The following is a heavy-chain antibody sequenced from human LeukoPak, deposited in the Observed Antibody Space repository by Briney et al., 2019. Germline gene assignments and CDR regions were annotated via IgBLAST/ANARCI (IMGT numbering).Heavy chain of an antibody. CDR3: AKSDTAMVPGYY. CDR1: GFTFSSYG. CDR2: IRYDGSNK. V-gene: IGHV3-30*02. Sequence: GGSLRLSCSASGFTFSSYGMHWVRQAPGKGLEWVAFIRYDGSNKYYADSVKGRFTISRDNSKNTLYLQMNSLRAEDTAVYYCAKSDTAMVPGYYWGQGTLVTVSS. D-gene: IGHD5-18*01. J-gene: IGHJ4*02.